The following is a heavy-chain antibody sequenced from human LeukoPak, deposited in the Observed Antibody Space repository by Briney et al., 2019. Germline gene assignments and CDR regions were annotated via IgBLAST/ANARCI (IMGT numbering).Heavy chain of an antibody. CDR3: ARDVWESTYHYYYGMDV. Sequence: SVKVSCKASGGTFSSYTISWVRQAPGQGLEWMGRIIPILGIANYAQKFQGRVTITADKSTSTAYMELSSLRSEDTAVYYCARDVWESTYHYYYGMDVWGQGTTVTVSS. D-gene: IGHD2-8*01. V-gene: IGHV1-69*04. CDR1: GGTFSSYT. CDR2: IIPILGIA. J-gene: IGHJ6*02.